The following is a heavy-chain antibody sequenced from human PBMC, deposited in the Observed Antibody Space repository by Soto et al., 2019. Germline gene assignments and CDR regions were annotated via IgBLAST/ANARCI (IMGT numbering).Heavy chain of an antibody. V-gene: IGHV3-30*02. J-gene: IGHJ4*02. CDR1: AGIFSNKG. Sequence: GGSLRLSCVGSAGIFSNKGMHWVRQTPGKGLEWVAFMSYDGSDTFYADSVKGRFTISRDNSKNTLFLHMSNLRAEDTAMYYCSIIRVPPSALHNSGQALLVTL. CDR2: MSYDGSDT. CDR3: SIIRVPPSALHN. D-gene: IGHD3-10*01.